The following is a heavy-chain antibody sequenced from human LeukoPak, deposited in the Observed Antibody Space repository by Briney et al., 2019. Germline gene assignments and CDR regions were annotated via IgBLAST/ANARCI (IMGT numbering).Heavy chain of an antibody. CDR1: GYTFTSYY. Sequence: ASVKVSCKASGYTFTSYYMHWVRQAPGQGLEWMGIINPSGGSTSYAQKLQGRVTMTTDTSTSTAYMELRSLRSDDTAVYYCARVNSRISSYFDYWGQGTLVTVSS. CDR2: INPSGGST. J-gene: IGHJ4*02. D-gene: IGHD2-15*01. V-gene: IGHV1-46*01. CDR3: ARVNSRISSYFDY.